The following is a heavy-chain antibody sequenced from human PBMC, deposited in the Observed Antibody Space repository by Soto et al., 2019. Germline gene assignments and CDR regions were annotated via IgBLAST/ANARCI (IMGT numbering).Heavy chain of an antibody. CDR2: IYYSGIT. CDR1: GGSVSSGVYY. V-gene: IGHV4-31*03. J-gene: IGHJ6*02. D-gene: IGHD1-26*01. CDR3: AREGSGSYDYYYYYGMDV. Sequence: SETLSLTCTVSGGSVSSGVYYWIWIRQHPGKVLEWIGYIYYSGITYYNPSLKSRVTISVDTSKNQFSLKLSSVTAADTAVYYCAREGSGSYDYYYYYGMDVWGQGTTVTVSS.